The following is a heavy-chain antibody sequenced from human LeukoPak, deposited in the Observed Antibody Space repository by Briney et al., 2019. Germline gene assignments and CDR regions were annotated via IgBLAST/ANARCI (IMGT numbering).Heavy chain of an antibody. Sequence: PSETLSLTCAVYGGSFSGYYWSWIRQPPGKGLEWIGEINHSGSTNYNPSLKSRVTISVDTSKNQFYLKLSSVTAADTAVYYCARGPQGVGRRIGSDYWGQGTLVTVSS. V-gene: IGHV4-34*01. D-gene: IGHD3-3*01. J-gene: IGHJ4*02. CDR1: GGSFSGYY. CDR2: INHSGST. CDR3: ARGPQGVGRRIGSDY.